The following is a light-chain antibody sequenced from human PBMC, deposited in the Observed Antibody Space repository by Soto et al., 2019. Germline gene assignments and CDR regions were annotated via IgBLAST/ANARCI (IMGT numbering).Light chain of an antibody. CDR3: QQYGSSLVT. Sequence: EIVLTQSPGTLSLSPGVRATLSCRASQSVSSSYLAWYQQKPGQAPRLLIYGASSRATGIPDRFSGSGSGTDFTLTISRLEPEDFAVYYCQQYGSSLVTFGGGTKVEIK. CDR2: GAS. V-gene: IGKV3-20*01. J-gene: IGKJ4*01. CDR1: QSVSSSY.